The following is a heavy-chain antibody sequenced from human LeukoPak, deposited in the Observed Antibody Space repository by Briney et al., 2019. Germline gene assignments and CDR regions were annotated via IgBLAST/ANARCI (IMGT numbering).Heavy chain of an antibody. CDR1: GFTFSGYA. D-gene: IGHD6-25*01. J-gene: IGHJ4*02. V-gene: IGHV3-30*03. CDR3: ARDLRRIAAYYFDY. CDR2: ISSDGRDK. Sequence: GGSLRLSCAASGFTFSGYAIHWVRQAPGKGLEWVAVISSDGRDKHYADSVKGRFTISRDNSKNTLYLQTNSLRADDTAVYYCARDLRRIAAYYFDYWGQGTLVTVSS.